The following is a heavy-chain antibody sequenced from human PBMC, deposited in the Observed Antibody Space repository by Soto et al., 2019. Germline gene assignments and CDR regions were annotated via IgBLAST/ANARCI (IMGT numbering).Heavy chain of an antibody. CDR1: GGTFSSYT. CDR2: IIPILGIA. Sequence: QVQLVQSGAEVKKPGSSVKVSCKASGGTFSSYTISWVRQAPGQGLEWMGRIIPILGIANYAQKFQGRVTITADKSTSTAEMEVSSLRSEDTAVYYCAREEYYYGSGAFFDYWGQGPLVTVSS. D-gene: IGHD3-10*01. V-gene: IGHV1-69*08. CDR3: AREEYYYGSGAFFDY. J-gene: IGHJ4*02.